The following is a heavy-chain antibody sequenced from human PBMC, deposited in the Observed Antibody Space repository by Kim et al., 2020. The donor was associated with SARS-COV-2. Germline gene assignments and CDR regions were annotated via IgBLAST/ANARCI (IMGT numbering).Heavy chain of an antibody. J-gene: IGHJ4*02. CDR3: ARGTPTDDSSGYYWGGWLDY. V-gene: IGHV3-53*01. D-gene: IGHD3-22*01. CDR1: GFTVSSNY. CDR2: IYSGGST. Sequence: GGSLRLSCAASGFTVSSNYMSWVRQAPGKGLEWVSVIYSGGSTYYADSVKGRFTISRDNSKNTLYLQMNSLRAEDTAVYYCARGTPTDDSSGYYWGGWLDYWGQGTLDTVPS.